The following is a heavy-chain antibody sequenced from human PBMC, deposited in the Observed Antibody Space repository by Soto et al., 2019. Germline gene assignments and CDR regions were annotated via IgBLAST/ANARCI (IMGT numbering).Heavy chain of an antibody. V-gene: IGHV4-38-2*01. CDR2: MYHSVTT. Sequence: SETLSLTCVVSGYSISSGHHWGWVRQPPGKGLAWIGLMYHSVTTYYTASLKSRSTMSVDTCRNQFFLNLNCVSAADTAVYYCVRHSSGSYGWFDPWGQGHLVTVSS. CDR3: VRHSSGSYGWFDP. D-gene: IGHD1-26*01. J-gene: IGHJ5*02. CDR1: GYSISSGHH.